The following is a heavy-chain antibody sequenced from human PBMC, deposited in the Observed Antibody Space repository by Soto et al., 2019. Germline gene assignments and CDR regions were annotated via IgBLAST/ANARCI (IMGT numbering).Heavy chain of an antibody. CDR2: ISSSSSYI. V-gene: IGHV3-21*01. CDR1: GFTFSSYS. Sequence: GGSLRLSCAASGFTFSSYSMNWVRQAPGKGLEWVSSISSSSSYIYYADSVKGRFTISRDNAKNSLYLQMNSLRAEDTAVYYCARDKTHPGRPNSSGYYYDYWGQGTLVTVSS. D-gene: IGHD3-22*01. J-gene: IGHJ4*02. CDR3: ARDKTHPGRPNSSGYYYDY.